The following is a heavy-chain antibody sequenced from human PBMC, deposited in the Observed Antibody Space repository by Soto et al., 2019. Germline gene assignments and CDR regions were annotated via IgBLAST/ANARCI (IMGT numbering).Heavy chain of an antibody. CDR2: IIPIYGTA. J-gene: IGHJ5*02. CDR3: ARDLGGCSAGSCRHNWFDP. V-gene: IGHV1-69*13. Sequence: ASVKVSGKASGGTFSSYAISWVRRAPGQGLEWMGGIIPIYGTANYAQKFQDRVTITADESTSTAYMELSSLTSEDTAVYYCARDLGGCSAGSCRHNWFDPWGQETLVTVSS. CDR1: GGTFSSYA. D-gene: IGHD2-15*01.